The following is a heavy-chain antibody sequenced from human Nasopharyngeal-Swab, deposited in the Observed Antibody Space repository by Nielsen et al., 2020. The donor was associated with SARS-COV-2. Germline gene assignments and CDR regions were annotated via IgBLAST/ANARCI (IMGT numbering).Heavy chain of an antibody. V-gene: IGHV4-34*01. D-gene: IGHD2-2*01. J-gene: IGHJ6*03. CDR1: GGSFSAYY. CDR3: ARGLSGIVPAPILGLGPYYYYYMDV. Sequence: SETLSLTCAVYGGSFSAYYWGWIRQPPGKGLEWIAEINHSGSTNYNPSLKSRVTLPVDTSMNQFSLELRSVTAADTAVYYCARGLSGIVPAPILGLGPYYYYYMDVWGKGTTVTVSS. CDR2: INHSGST.